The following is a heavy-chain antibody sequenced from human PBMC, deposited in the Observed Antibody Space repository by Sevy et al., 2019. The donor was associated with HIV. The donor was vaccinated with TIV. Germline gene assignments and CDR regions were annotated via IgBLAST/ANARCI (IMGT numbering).Heavy chain of an antibody. Sequence: GGSLRLSCAASGFTFSSYEMNWVRQAPGKGLEWVSYIRASGVTIDYADSVKGRITISTDNAKNSLYLHMHSLRAEDTAVYFCARADSSSSEDRFYYYGLDVWGQGTTVTVSS. CDR1: GFTFSSYE. CDR3: ARADSSSSEDRFYYYGLDV. V-gene: IGHV3-48*03. J-gene: IGHJ6*02. CDR2: IRASGVTI. D-gene: IGHD6-6*01.